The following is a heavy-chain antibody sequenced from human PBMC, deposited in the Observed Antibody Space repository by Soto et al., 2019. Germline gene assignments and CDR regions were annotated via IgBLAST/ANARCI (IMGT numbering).Heavy chain of an antibody. V-gene: IGHV4-31*03. CDR3: ARDPAP. CDR2: TYNRVST. CDR1: GGSISRGGYY. J-gene: IGHJ5*02. Sequence: QVQLQESGPGLVKPSQTLSLTCTVSGGSISRGGYYWSWIRQNPGKGLEWIGYTYNRVSTYYNPSLKSRVTMSVDTSKNQCSLKLTSVTAAATAVYYCARDPAPWGQGTLVTVSS.